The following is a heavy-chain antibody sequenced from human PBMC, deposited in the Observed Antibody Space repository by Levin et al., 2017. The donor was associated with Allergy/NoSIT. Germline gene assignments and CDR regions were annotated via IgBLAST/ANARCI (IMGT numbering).Heavy chain of an antibody. J-gene: IGHJ4*02. D-gene: IGHD3-16*01. CDR1: GYTFTGYY. Sequence: ASVKVSCMASGYTFTGYYMHWVRQAPGQGLEWMGWINPDSGGTNYAQKFQGRVTMTRDTSISTAYMELSRLRSDDPAVYYCARSYYWAGPGGYFDYWGQGTLVTVSS. V-gene: IGHV1-2*02. CDR2: INPDSGGT. CDR3: ARSYYWAGPGGYFDY.